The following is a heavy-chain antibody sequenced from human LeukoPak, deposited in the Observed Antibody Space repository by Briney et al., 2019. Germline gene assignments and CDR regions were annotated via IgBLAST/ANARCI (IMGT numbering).Heavy chain of an antibody. D-gene: IGHD6-19*01. CDR3: ARDLDSSGWCIDY. CDR2: ISYDGSNK. Sequence: PGRSLRLSCAASGFTFSSYAMHWVRQAPGKGLEWVAVISYDGSNKYYADSVKGRFTISRDNSKNTLYLQMNSLRAEDTAVYYCARDLDSSGWCIDYWGQGTLVTVSS. V-gene: IGHV3-30-3*01. J-gene: IGHJ4*02. CDR1: GFTFSSYA.